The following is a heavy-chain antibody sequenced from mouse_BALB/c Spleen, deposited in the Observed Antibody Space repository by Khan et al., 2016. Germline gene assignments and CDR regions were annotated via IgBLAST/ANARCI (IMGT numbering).Heavy chain of an antibody. V-gene: IGHV3-8*02. CDR2: ISYSGGT. J-gene: IGHJ4*01. D-gene: IGHD1-1*01. CDR3: ARYGGSSYVRGMDY. Sequence: EVQLQESGPSLEKPSQTLSLTCSVTGDSITSGYWYSIRKFPGNKLEYMGYISYSGGTYNNPSLKSRISITRDTSKNQYYLQLNSVTTEDTGTSYCARYGGSSYVRGMDYWGRELSVTVCS. CDR1: GDSITSGY.